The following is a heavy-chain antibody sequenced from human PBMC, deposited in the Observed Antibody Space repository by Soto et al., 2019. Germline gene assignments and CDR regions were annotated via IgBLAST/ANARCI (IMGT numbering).Heavy chain of an antibody. Sequence: EVQLVESGGGLVQPGGSLRLSCATSGFTFSDHFMDWVRQAPGKGLEWVGRTRDKASGYTTSYAASVKGRFTISRDDSKNSVYLQMNSLKTEDTAGYYCARTYSGYPFYYWGQGTLVTVSS. D-gene: IGHD5-12*01. CDR3: ARTYSGYPFYY. J-gene: IGHJ4*02. CDR1: GFTFSDHF. V-gene: IGHV3-72*01. CDR2: TRDKASGYTT.